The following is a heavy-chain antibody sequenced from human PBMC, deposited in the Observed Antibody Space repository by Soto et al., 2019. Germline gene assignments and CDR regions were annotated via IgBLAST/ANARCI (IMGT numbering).Heavy chain of an antibody. CDR3: ARVSREDDSSGYEYDAFDI. Sequence: QVQLVQSGAEVKKPGASVKVSCKASGYTFTSYGISWVRQAPGQGLEWMGWISAYNGNTNYAQKLQGRVTMTTDTFTSTGYMELGSLRSDDTAVYYCARVSREDDSSGYEYDAFDIWGQGTMVTVSS. CDR1: GYTFTSYG. J-gene: IGHJ3*02. D-gene: IGHD3-22*01. V-gene: IGHV1-18*01. CDR2: ISAYNGNT.